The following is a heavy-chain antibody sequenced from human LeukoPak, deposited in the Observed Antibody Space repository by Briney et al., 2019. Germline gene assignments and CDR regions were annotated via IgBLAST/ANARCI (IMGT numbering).Heavy chain of an antibody. Sequence: SETLSLTCTVSGGSIGSSSYYWGWSRQPPGKGLEWIGSIYYSGSTYYNPSLKSRVTISVDTSKNQFSLKLSSVTAADTAVYYCERPEVGATRGLDYWGQGTLVTVSS. V-gene: IGHV4-39*01. J-gene: IGHJ4*02. CDR3: ERPEVGATRGLDY. CDR1: GGSIGSSSYY. D-gene: IGHD1-26*01. CDR2: IYYSGST.